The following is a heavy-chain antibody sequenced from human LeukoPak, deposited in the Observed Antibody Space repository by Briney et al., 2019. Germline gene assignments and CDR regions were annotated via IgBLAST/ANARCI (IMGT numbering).Heavy chain of an antibody. J-gene: IGHJ4*02. CDR2: INHSGST. V-gene: IGHV4-34*01. Sequence: SETLSLTCAVYGGSFSGYYWSWIRQPPGKGLEWIGEINHSGSTNHNPSLKSRVTISVDTSKNQFSLKLSSVTAADTAVYYCARSHGSAQFDYWGQGTLVTVSS. CDR3: ARSHGSAQFDY. D-gene: IGHD3-10*01. CDR1: GGSFSGYY.